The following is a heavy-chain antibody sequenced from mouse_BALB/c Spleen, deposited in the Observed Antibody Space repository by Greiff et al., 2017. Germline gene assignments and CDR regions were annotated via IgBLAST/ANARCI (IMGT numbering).Heavy chain of an antibody. CDR2: ISSGGSYT. J-gene: IGHJ4*01. D-gene: IGHD2-4*01. Sequence: EVHLVESGGGLVKPGGSLKLSCAASGFTFSSYTMSWVRQTPEKRLEWVATISSGGSYTYYPDSVKGRFTISRDNAKNTLYLQMSSLKSEDTAMYYCTRTLMITKVMDYWGQGTSVTVSS. CDR1: GFTFSSYT. V-gene: IGHV5-6-4*01. CDR3: TRTLMITKVMDY.